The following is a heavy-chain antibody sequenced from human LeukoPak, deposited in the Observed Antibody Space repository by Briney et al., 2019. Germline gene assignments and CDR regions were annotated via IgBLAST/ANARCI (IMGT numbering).Heavy chain of an antibody. CDR3: ARGHSSSSGKVFDY. D-gene: IGHD6-6*01. V-gene: IGHV1-2*02. J-gene: IGHJ4*02. CDR2: INPNSGGT. Sequence: ASVKVSCKASVYTLPGYYMHWVRQAPGQGVEWMGWINPNSGGTKYGQKFQGRVTMTRDTSISTAYMELSRLRSDDTAVYYCARGHSSSSGKVFDYWGQGTLVTVSS. CDR1: VYTLPGYY.